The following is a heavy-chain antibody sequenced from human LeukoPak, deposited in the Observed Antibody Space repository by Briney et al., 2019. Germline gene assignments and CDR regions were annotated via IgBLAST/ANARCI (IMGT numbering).Heavy chain of an antibody. CDR2: ISAYNGNT. D-gene: IGHD2-2*01. J-gene: IGHJ6*03. V-gene: IGHV1-18*01. CDR3: ARVGYCSSTSCHKDYYYYYYMDV. CDR1: GYTFTSYG. Sequence: GASVKDSCKASGYTFTSYGISWVRQAPGQGLEWMGWISAYNGNTNYPQKLQGRVTMTTDTSTSTAYMELRSLRSDDTAVYYCARVGYCSSTSCHKDYYYYYYMDVWGKGTTVTVSS.